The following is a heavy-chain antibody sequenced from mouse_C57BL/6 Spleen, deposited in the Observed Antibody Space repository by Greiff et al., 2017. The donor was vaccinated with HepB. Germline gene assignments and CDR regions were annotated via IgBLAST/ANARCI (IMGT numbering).Heavy chain of an antibody. CDR1: GYTFTSYW. V-gene: IGHV1-55*01. Sequence: QVQLQQPGAELVKPGASVKMSCKASGYTFTSYWITWVKQRPGQGLEWIGDIYPGSGSTNYNEKFKSKATLTVDTSSSTAYMQLSSLTSEDYAVYYCAREGYSNYAYYAMDYWGQGTSVTVSS. J-gene: IGHJ4*01. CDR2: IYPGSGST. D-gene: IGHD2-5*01. CDR3: AREGYSNYAYYAMDY.